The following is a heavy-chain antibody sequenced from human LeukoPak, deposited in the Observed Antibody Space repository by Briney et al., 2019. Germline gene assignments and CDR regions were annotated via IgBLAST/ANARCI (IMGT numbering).Heavy chain of an antibody. D-gene: IGHD5-12*01. J-gene: IGHJ4*02. CDR1: GGSISTYY. V-gene: IGHV4-59*01. CDR3: ARDGYSGNDGL. Sequence: SETLSLTCTVSGGSISTYYWSWIRQPPGKGLEWIGYIYHSGSTKYNPSLKSRVTISVDTSKNQFSLKLSSVTAADTAVCYCARDGYSGNDGLWGQGTLVTVSS. CDR2: IYHSGST.